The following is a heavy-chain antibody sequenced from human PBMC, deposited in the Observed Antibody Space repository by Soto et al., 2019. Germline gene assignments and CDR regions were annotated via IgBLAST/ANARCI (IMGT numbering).Heavy chain of an antibody. Sequence: PSETLSLTCPVSGCSISSGGYYWSWVRQSPRRGLEWIGNIYYSGSTYYNPSLKSRLIISVDTSKNQFSLNLSSVTAADTAVYYCARDRLMATAGTARHYFGLDVWGQGTTVTVS. V-gene: IGHV4-31*03. CDR3: ARDRLMATAGTARHYFGLDV. CDR2: IYYSGST. J-gene: IGHJ6*02. D-gene: IGHD5-18*01. CDR1: GCSISSGGYY.